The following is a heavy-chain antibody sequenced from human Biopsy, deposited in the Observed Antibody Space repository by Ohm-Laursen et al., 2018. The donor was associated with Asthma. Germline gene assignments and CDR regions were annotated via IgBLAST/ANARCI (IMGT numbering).Heavy chain of an antibody. J-gene: IGHJ6*02. CDR3: AGGRYCSGASCLYGMDV. D-gene: IGHD2-15*01. CDR1: GMSVSDYY. CDR2: IGIKGTSI. Sequence: SLRLSCTASGMSVSDYYMTWLRQSPGKGLEWLSHIGIKGTSIFYADSVKGRFTISRDNAKNSLVLQMNGLRADDTAVYFCAGGRYCSGASCLYGMDVWGQGTTVSVSS. V-gene: IGHV3-11*01.